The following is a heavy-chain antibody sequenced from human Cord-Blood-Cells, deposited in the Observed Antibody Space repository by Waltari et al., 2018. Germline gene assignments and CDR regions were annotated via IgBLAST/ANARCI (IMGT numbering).Heavy chain of an antibody. CDR2: ISSSSSYI. J-gene: IGHJ4*02. CDR1: GFTFSSYS. Sequence: EVQLVESGGGLVKPGGSLRLSCAASGFTFSSYSMNWVRQAPGKGLEWVSYISSSSSYIYYADSVKGQFTISRDNAKNSLYLQMNSLRAEDTAVYYCARVPGWSYYFDYWGQGTLVTVSS. D-gene: IGHD2-15*01. CDR3: ARVPGWSYYFDY. V-gene: IGHV3-21*01.